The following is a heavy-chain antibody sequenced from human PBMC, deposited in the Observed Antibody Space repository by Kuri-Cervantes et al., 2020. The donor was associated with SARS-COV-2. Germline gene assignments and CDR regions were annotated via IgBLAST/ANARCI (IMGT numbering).Heavy chain of an antibody. CDR2: IHYSGSA. CDR3: ARTSHYDQYFDY. CDR1: GGSLRSGDYY. Sequence: SETLSLTCTVSGGSLRSGDYYWTWVRQPPGKGLEWIGNIHYSGSAFYSPSLKSRVSMSLDMSKSQFSLKLTSVTAADTAVYYCARTSHYDQYFDYWGQGTLVTVSS. D-gene: IGHD4-11*01. J-gene: IGHJ4*02. V-gene: IGHV4-30-4*08.